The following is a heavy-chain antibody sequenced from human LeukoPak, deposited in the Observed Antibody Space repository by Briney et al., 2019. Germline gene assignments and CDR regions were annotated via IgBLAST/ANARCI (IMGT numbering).Heavy chain of an antibody. J-gene: IGHJ4*02. Sequence: PGGSLRLSCAASGFTFSSYSMNWVRQAPGKGLEWVSSISSSSSYIYYADSVKGRFTISRDNAKNSLYLQMNSLRAEDTAVYYCAREYSSSWYGDYFDYWGQGTLVTVSS. V-gene: IGHV3-21*01. CDR1: GFTFSSYS. CDR3: AREYSSSWYGDYFDY. D-gene: IGHD6-13*01. CDR2: ISSSSSYI.